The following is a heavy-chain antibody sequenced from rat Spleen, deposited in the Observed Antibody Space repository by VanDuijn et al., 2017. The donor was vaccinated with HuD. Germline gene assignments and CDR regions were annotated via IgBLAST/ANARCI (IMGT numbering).Heavy chain of an antibody. CDR1: GFTFSNYH. J-gene: IGHJ2*01. Sequence: EVQLVEFGGGLVQPGRSMKLSCAASGFTFSNYHMAWVRQAPGKGLEWVASITNTGGSTYYPDSVKGRFTISRDNAKSTLYLQMNSLRSEDTATYYCTIGPLTTEGIDYWGQGVMVTVSS. D-gene: IGHD1-11*01. V-gene: IGHV5-31*01. CDR3: TIGPLTTEGIDY. CDR2: ITNTGGST.